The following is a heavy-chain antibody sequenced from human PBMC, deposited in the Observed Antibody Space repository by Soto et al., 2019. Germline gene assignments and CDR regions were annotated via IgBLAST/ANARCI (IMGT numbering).Heavy chain of an antibody. V-gene: IGHV3-30*18. D-gene: IGHD1-1*01. CDR3: AKYGLETIRASVAFDV. CDR1: GFTFRNFV. Sequence: PGGSLILLDVCAGFTFRNFVMHWVREAPGKGLEWLAGISGDGSVKFYAGSVKGRFTVSRDNSRNSVSLQMNSLRAEDTAIYYCAKYGLETIRASVAFDVRGQGTIVTVS. J-gene: IGHJ3*01. CDR2: ISGDGSVK.